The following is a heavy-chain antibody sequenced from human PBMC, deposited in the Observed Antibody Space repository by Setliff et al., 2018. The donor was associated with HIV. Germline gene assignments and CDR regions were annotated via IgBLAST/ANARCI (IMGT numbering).Heavy chain of an antibody. V-gene: IGHV4-38-2*01. CDR1: GYSISSNFL. Sequence: SETLSLTCAVSGYSISSNFLWGWVRQPPGQGLEWIGSIHHAGSTYYNPSLKSRVHISLDTSKNQFSLKLSSVTAADTAVYYCARHDCGGNCDIDWFDPWGQGTLVTVSS. D-gene: IGHD2-21*02. CDR3: ARHDCGGNCDIDWFDP. J-gene: IGHJ5*02. CDR2: IHHAGST.